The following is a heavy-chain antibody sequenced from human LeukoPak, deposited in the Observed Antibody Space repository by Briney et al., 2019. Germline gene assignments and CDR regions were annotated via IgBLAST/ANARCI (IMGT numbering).Heavy chain of an antibody. V-gene: IGHV3-53*01. CDR3: AGGDDWNYFGY. J-gene: IGHJ4*02. D-gene: IGHD2-21*01. CDR1: GFTVSSNY. Sequence: GGSLRLSCAASGFTVSSNYMNWVRQAPGKGLEWVSVIYTAGNTYYADSVKGRFTISRDNSKNSLYLQMNSLRAEDTAVYYCAGGDDWNYFGYRGQGTQVTVSS. CDR2: IYTAGNT.